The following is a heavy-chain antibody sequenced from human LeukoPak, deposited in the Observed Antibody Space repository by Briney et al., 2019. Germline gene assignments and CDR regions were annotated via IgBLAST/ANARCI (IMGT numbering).Heavy chain of an antibody. V-gene: IGHV1-18*01. Sequence: ASVKVSCKASGYTFTTYSIFWVRQAPGQGLEWMGWISAYNGNTNYAQKLQGRVTMTTDTSTSTAYMELRSLRSDDTAVYYCARITFPDTAMNYWGQGTLVTVSS. CDR3: ARITFPDTAMNY. CDR2: ISAYNGNT. J-gene: IGHJ4*02. CDR1: GYTFTTYS. D-gene: IGHD5-18*01.